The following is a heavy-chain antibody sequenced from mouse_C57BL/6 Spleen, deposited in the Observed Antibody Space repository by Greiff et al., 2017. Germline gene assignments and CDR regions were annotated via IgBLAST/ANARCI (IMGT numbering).Heavy chain of an antibody. CDR3: ARKGLRGYAMDY. Sequence: VQLQQSGAELVRPGSSVKLSCKASGYTFTSYWMDWVKQRPGQGLEWIGNIYPSDSETHYNQKFKDKATLTVDKSSSTAYMQLSSLTSEDSAVYYCARKGLRGYAMDYWGQGTSVTVSS. CDR1: GYTFTSYW. V-gene: IGHV1-61*01. J-gene: IGHJ4*01. CDR2: IYPSDSET. D-gene: IGHD1-1*01.